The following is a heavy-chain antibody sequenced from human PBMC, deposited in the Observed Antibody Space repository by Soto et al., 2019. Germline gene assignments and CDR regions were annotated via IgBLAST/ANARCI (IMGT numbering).Heavy chain of an antibody. CDR3: ARDGDFWSGYYTRYYYYGMDV. CDR2: IWYDGSNK. CDR1: GFTFSSYG. D-gene: IGHD3-3*01. V-gene: IGHV3-33*01. J-gene: IGHJ6*02. Sequence: PGGSLRLSCAASGFTFSSYGMHWVRQAPGKGLEWVAVIWYDGSNKYYADSVKGRFTISRDNSKNTLYLQMNSLRAEDTAVYYCARDGDFWSGYYTRYYYYGMDVWGQGTTVTVSS.